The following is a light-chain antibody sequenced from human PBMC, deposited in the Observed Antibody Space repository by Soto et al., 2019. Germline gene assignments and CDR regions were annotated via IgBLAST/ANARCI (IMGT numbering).Light chain of an antibody. V-gene: IGKV1-5*01. CDR1: QSISQY. Sequence: DIQMSQFPSSLSASVGDRVTITCRASQSISQYLAWYQQKPGKAPNLLIYDASTLEGGIPSRFSGSGSGTKFTLTISSLQTDDFATYYCQQYFSESTFGQGTRLEIK. J-gene: IGKJ5*01. CDR2: DAS. CDR3: QQYFSEST.